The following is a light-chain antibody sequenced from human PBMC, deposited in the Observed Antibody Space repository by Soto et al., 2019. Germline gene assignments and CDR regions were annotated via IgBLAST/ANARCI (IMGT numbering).Light chain of an antibody. CDR2: EVS. CDR3: TSYTSSSTLDV. CDR1: SSDVGGYNY. V-gene: IGLV2-14*01. Sequence: QSSMTHHASVSGSPGQSITISCTGTSSDVGGYNYVSWYQQHPGKAPKLMIYEVSNRPLGVSNRFSGSKSGNTASLTISGLQAEDEADYYCTSYTSSSTLDVFGTGTKVTVL. J-gene: IGLJ1*01.